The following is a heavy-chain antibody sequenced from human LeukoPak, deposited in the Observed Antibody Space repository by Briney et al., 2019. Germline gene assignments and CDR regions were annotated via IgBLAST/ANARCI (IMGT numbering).Heavy chain of an antibody. CDR3: ARGATYGGGDY. D-gene: IGHD4-23*01. V-gene: IGHV4-61*02. Sequence: KPSQTLSLTCTVSGGSISSGSYYWSWIRQPAGKGLEWIGRIYTSGSTNYNPSLKSRVTISVDTSKNQFSLKLSSVTAADTAVYYCARGATYGGGDYWGQGTLVTVSS. CDR1: GGSISSGSYY. J-gene: IGHJ4*02. CDR2: IYTSGST.